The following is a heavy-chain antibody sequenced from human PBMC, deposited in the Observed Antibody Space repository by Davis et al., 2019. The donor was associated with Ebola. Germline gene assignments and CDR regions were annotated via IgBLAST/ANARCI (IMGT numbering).Heavy chain of an antibody. Sequence: PSETLSLTCTVSGGSISSSSYYWGWIRQPPGKGLEWIGSISYSGSTYYNPSLKSRVTISVDTSKNQFSLKLSSVTAADTAVYYCARENQGVPAASDYWGQGTLVTVSS. CDR1: GGSISSSSYY. CDR3: ARENQGVPAASDY. CDR2: ISYSGST. J-gene: IGHJ4*02. V-gene: IGHV4-39*07. D-gene: IGHD2-2*01.